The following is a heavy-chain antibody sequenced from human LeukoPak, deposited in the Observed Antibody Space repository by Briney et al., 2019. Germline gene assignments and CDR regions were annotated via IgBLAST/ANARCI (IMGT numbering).Heavy chain of an antibody. Sequence: ASVKVSCKPSGYTFRTHGLSWVRQAPGQGLEWMGWISSYNGNTNYAQKVQGRLTMTTDTSTSTAYMELRSLRSDDTAVYYCARGNDYADPLDYWGQGTQVTVSS. CDR3: ARGNDYADPLDY. D-gene: IGHD4-17*01. V-gene: IGHV1-18*01. J-gene: IGHJ4*02. CDR1: GYTFRTHG. CDR2: ISSYNGNT.